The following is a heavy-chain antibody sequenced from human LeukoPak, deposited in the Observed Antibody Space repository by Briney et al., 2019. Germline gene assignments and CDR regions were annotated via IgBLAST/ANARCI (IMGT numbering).Heavy chain of an antibody. CDR1: GFTFSRYG. D-gene: IGHD3-10*01. J-gene: IGHJ4*02. CDR2: ISYDGSNK. V-gene: IGHV3-30*18. Sequence: GGSLRLSCAASGFTFSRYGMHWVRQASGKGLEWVALISYDGSNKYYADSVKGRFTISRDNSKNTLYLQMNSLRPEDTAVYYCAKGDPYGSGCYPVDYWGQGTLVTVSS. CDR3: AKGDPYGSGCYPVDY.